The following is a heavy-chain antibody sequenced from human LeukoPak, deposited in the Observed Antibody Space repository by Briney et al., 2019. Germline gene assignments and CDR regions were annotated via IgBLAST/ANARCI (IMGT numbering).Heavy chain of an antibody. J-gene: IGHJ3*02. V-gene: IGHV4-34*01. CDR1: GGSFSGYY. CDR2: INHSGST. CDR3: ARVRGTRDAFDI. Sequence: SETLSLTCAVYGGSFSGYYWSWIRQPPGKGLEWIGEINHSGSTNYNPSLKSRVTISADTSKNQFSLKLSSVTAADTAVYYCARVRGTRDAFDIWGQGTMVTVSS. D-gene: IGHD1-26*01.